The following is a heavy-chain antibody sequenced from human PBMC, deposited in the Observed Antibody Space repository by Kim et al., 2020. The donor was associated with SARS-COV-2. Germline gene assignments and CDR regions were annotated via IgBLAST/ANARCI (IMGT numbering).Heavy chain of an antibody. CDR2: INSEIGSSAT. CDR1: GFTFSISA. D-gene: IGHD2-2*02. CDR3: TRNLNTAADF. J-gene: IGHJ4*02. Sequence: GGSLRLSCAASGFTFSISAIHWVRQAPGKGLEWVGGINSEIGSSATAYAATVQGRFTGSRADSKNTAYLQMISLKTEDTDVYDCTRNLNTAADFWGQGTLVTVSS. V-gene: IGHV3-73*01.